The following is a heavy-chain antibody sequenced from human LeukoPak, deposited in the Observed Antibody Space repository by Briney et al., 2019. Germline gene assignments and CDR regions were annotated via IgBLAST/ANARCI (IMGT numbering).Heavy chain of an antibody. D-gene: IGHD3-22*01. J-gene: IGHJ3*02. CDR1: GDSSSSGDYY. CDR3: ARGPYSYDSSGAFDI. Sequence: SETLSLTCTVSGDSSSSGDYYWSWIRQPAGKGLEWIGRISSSGSTNYNPSLKSRVTISVDTSKNQFSLKLSSVTAADTAVYFCARGPYSYDSSGAFDIWGQGTMVTVSS. CDR2: ISSSGST. V-gene: IGHV4-61*02.